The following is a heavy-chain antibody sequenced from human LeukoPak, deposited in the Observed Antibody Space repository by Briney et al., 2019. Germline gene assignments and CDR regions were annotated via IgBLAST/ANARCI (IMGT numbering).Heavy chain of an antibody. D-gene: IGHD3-9*01. J-gene: IGHJ4*02. Sequence: ASVKVSCKASGYTFTGYYTHWVRQAPGQGLEWMGWINPNSGGTNYAQKFQGRVTMTRDTSISTAYMELSRLRSDDTAVYYCARGARHYDILTGYYFDKGGSDYWGQGTLVTVSS. V-gene: IGHV1-2*02. CDR2: INPNSGGT. CDR1: GYTFTGYY. CDR3: ARGARHYDILTGYYFDKGGSDY.